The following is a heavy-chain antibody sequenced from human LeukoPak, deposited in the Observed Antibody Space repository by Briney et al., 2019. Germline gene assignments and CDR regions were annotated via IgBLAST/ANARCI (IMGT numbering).Heavy chain of an antibody. D-gene: IGHD3-22*01. CDR3: ARDHDRSGLGDFEI. V-gene: IGHV4-38-2*02. Sequence: SETLSLTCTVSGYSLSSGYYWGWIRQPPGKGLEWIGSIYHSGSTYYNPSLESRVTMSVDTSKNQFSLMLSSVTAADTAVYYCARDHDRSGLGDFEIWGQGTVVTVSS. CDR1: GYSLSSGYY. CDR2: IYHSGST. J-gene: IGHJ3*02.